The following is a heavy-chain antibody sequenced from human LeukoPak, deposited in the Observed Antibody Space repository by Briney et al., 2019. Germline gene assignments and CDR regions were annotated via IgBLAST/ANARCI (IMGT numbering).Heavy chain of an antibody. J-gene: IGHJ4*02. CDR3: ARVPYCSSTSCYTPYHY. Sequence: SVKVSCKASGGTFSSYAISWVRQAPGQGLDWMGGIIPIFGTANYAQKFQGRVTITADESTSTAYMELSSLRSEGTAVYYCARVPYCSSTSCYTPYHYWGQGTLVTVSS. D-gene: IGHD2-2*02. V-gene: IGHV1-69*01. CDR2: IIPIFGTA. CDR1: GGTFSSYA.